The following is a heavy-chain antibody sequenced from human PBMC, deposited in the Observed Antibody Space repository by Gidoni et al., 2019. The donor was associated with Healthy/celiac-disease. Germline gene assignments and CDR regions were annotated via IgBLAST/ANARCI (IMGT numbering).Heavy chain of an antibody. CDR2: ISAYNGNT. J-gene: IGHJ4*02. CDR3: ARVGYCSSTSCYNIDY. Sequence: QVQLVQSRAAVMKPGDSVKHPSKPSGYNFTSYGISWVRQAPGQGLQWMGCISAYNGNTNYAQKLQGRVTMTTDIYTSTAYMELRSLRSDDTAVYYCARVGYCSSTSCYNIDYWGQGTLVTVSS. V-gene: IGHV1-18*01. CDR1: GYNFTSYG. D-gene: IGHD2-2*02.